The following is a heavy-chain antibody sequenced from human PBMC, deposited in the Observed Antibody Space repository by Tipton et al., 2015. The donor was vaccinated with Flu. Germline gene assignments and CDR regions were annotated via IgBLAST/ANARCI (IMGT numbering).Heavy chain of an antibody. CDR2: IGTAGDT. Sequence: GSLRLSCAASGFTFSSYDMHWVRQATGKGLEWVSAIGTAGDTYYPGSVKGRFTISRENAKNSLYLQMNSLRAGDTAVYYCARGVKYYSNYEGGYYYYYMDVWGKGTTVTVSS. CDR1: GFTFSSYD. V-gene: IGHV3-13*01. D-gene: IGHD4-11*01. J-gene: IGHJ6*03. CDR3: ARGVKYYSNYEGGYYYYYMDV.